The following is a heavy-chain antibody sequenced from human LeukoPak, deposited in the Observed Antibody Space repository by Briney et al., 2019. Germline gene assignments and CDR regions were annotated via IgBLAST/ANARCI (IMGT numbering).Heavy chain of an antibody. CDR2: IYYSGST. CDR3: ARVRGFGEFPLEY. CDR1: GGSISSSSYY. V-gene: IGHV4-39*07. D-gene: IGHD3-10*01. J-gene: IGHJ4*02. Sequence: PSETLSLTCTVSGGSISSSSYYWGWIRQPPGKGLEWIGSIYYSGSTYYNPSLKSRVTISVDTSKTQFSLKLSSVTAADTAVYYCARVRGFGEFPLEYWGQGTLLTVSS.